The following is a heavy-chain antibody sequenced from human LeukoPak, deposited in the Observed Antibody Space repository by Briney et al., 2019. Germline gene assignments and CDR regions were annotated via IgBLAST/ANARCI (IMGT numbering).Heavy chain of an antibody. CDR3: AKKGQADDDGKPD. J-gene: IGHJ4*02. V-gene: IGHV3-23*01. Sequence: GGSLRLSCAASGFTFSSYAMSWVRQAPGKGLECVSGITRGVGSTYYADSVKGRFTISRDNSKNTLYLQMNNLRVDDTAVYYCAKKGQADDDGKPDWGQGTLVTVSA. D-gene: IGHD1-1*01. CDR1: GFTFSSYA. CDR2: ITRGVGST.